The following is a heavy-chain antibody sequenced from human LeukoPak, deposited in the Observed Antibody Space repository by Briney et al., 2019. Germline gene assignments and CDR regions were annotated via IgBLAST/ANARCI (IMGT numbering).Heavy chain of an antibody. CDR2: ISSSSSTI. V-gene: IGHV3-48*01. Sequence: GGSLRLSCAASGFTFSSHSMNWVRQAPGKGLKWVSYISSSSSTIYYADSVKGRFTISRDNAKNSLYLQMNSLRAEDTAVYYCARGAYYYEDWGQGTLVTVSS. D-gene: IGHD3-22*01. J-gene: IGHJ4*02. CDR3: ARGAYYYED. CDR1: GFTFSSHS.